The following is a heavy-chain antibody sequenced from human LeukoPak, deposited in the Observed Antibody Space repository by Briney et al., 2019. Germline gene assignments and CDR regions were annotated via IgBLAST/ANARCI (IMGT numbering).Heavy chain of an antibody. J-gene: IGHJ4*02. CDR1: GYTFTGYY. Sequence: GASVKVSCKASGYTFTGYYMHWVRQAPGQGLEWMGWINPNSGGTNYAQKFQGRVTMTRDTYISTAYMELSRLRSDDTAVYYCARVARDEYYDILTGYYSPHFDYWGQGTLVTVSS. CDR2: INPNSGGT. D-gene: IGHD3-9*01. CDR3: ARVARDEYYDILTGYYSPHFDY. V-gene: IGHV1-2*02.